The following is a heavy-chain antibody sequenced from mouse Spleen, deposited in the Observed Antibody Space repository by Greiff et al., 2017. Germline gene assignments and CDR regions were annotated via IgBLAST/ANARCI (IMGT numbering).Heavy chain of an antibody. V-gene: IGHV5-9-1*02. CDR2: ISSGGDYI. J-gene: IGHJ2*01. D-gene: IGHD3-2*02. CDR1: GFTFSSYA. Sequence: EVKVVESGEGLVKPGGSLKLSCAASGFTFSSYAMSWVRQTPEKRLEWVAYISSGGDYIYYADTVKGRFTISRDNARNTLHLQMSSLKSEDTAMYYCTRDQAGGGDYWGQGTTLTVSS. CDR3: TRDQAGGGDY.